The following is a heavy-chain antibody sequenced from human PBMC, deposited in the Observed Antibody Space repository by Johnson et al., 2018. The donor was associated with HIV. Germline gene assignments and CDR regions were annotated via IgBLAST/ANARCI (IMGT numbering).Heavy chain of an antibody. V-gene: IGHV3-9*01. D-gene: IGHD2-15*01. J-gene: IGHJ3*02. CDR1: GFTFDNYA. Sequence: EVQLVESGGGLVQPGRSLRLSCAASGFTFDNYAVHWVRQAPGKGLEWVSGINWNSVNMDYADSVKGRFTISRDNAKNTLYLQMNSLRAEDTAVYYCARGLHPGYCSGGSWYWARAFDSWGQGTMVTVSS. CDR2: INWNSVNM. CDR3: ARGLHPGYCSGGSWYWARAFDS.